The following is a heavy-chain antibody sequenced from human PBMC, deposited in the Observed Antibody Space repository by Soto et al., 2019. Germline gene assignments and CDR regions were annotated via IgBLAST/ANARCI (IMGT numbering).Heavy chain of an antibody. CDR3: AAGWGGGFYTSYPRYYFDY. CDR2: IYSGGST. D-gene: IGHD3-16*01. CDR1: GFTVSSNY. V-gene: IGHV3-53*02. J-gene: IGHJ4*02. Sequence: EVQLVETGGGLIQPGGSLRLSCAASGFTVSSNYMSWVHQAPGKGLEWVSVIYSGGSTYYADSVKGRFTISRDNSKNTLYLQMNSLRAEETAVYYCAAGWGGGFYTSYPRYYFDYWGQGTLVTVSS.